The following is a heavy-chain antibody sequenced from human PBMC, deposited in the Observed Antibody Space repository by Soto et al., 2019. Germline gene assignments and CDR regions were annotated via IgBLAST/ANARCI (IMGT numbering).Heavy chain of an antibody. D-gene: IGHD3-9*01. J-gene: IGHJ4*02. CDR2: IYSSQYT. CDR1: GGSISSYF. Sequence: SETLSLTCTVSGGSISSYFWSWIRQPPGQGLKWIGYIYSSQYTDYNPSLKSRVTISVDTSKDQFSLQLKSVTAPDTAVYYCARHRDYDIVTNYRKYYFDYWGQGTLVTVSS. V-gene: IGHV4-59*08. CDR3: ARHRDYDIVTNYRKYYFDY.